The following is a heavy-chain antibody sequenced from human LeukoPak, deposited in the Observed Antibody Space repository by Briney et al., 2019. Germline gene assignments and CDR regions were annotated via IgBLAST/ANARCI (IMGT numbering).Heavy chain of an antibody. D-gene: IGHD2-15*01. V-gene: IGHV3-23*01. CDR3: AKDRRSGGSCSDY. J-gene: IGHJ4*02. CDR1: GFTFSGYA. Sequence: GGSPRLSCAASGFTFSGYAMSWVRQAPGRGLEWVSTISGSGDITYYADSVKGRLTISRDNSKNTLYLQMNSLRAEDTAVYYCAKDRRSGGSCSDYWGQGTLVTVSS. CDR2: ISGSGDIT.